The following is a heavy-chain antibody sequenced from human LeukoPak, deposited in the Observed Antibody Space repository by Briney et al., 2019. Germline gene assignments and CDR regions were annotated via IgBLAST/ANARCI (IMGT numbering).Heavy chain of an antibody. Sequence: GGSLRLSCAASGFTFSSYAMSWVRQAPGKGLEWGSAISGSGGSTYYADSVKGRFTISRDNSKNTLYLQMNSLRAEDTAVYYCARYIVVVPAAYYYYGMDVWGQGTTVTVSS. CDR3: ARYIVVVPAAYYYYGMDV. CDR2: ISGSGGST. J-gene: IGHJ6*02. D-gene: IGHD2-2*01. CDR1: GFTFSSYA. V-gene: IGHV3-23*01.